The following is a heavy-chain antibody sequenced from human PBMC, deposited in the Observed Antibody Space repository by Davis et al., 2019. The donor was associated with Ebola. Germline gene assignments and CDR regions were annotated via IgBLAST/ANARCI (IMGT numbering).Heavy chain of an antibody. J-gene: IGHJ6*04. CDR3: AGGNGDYTDLLRFYGMDV. V-gene: IGHV3-23*01. CDR2: ISGSGGST. CDR1: GFTFSSYA. Sequence: PGGSLRLSCAASGFTFSSYAMSWVRQAPGKGLEWVSAISGSGGSTYYADSVKGRFTISRDNSKNTLYLQMNSLRADDTAVYYCAGGNGDYTDLLRFYGMDVWGKGTTVTVSS. D-gene: IGHD4-17*01.